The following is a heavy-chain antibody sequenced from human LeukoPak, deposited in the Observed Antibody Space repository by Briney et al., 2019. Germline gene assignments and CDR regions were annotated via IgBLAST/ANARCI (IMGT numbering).Heavy chain of an antibody. J-gene: IGHJ4*02. Sequence: SVKVSCKASGFTFTSSAVQWVRQARGQRLEWIGWIFVGSGNTNYAQKFQERVTITRDMSTSTAYMELSSLRSEDTAVYYCAADEPHCSGGSCRGGWGQGTLVTVSS. D-gene: IGHD2-15*01. V-gene: IGHV1-58*01. CDR2: IFVGSGNT. CDR3: AADEPHCSGGSCRGG. CDR1: GFTFTSSA.